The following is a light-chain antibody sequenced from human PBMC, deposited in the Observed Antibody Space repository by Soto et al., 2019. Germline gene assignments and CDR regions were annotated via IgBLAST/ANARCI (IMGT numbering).Light chain of an antibody. J-gene: IGKJ1*01. CDR1: QSVSSSY. V-gene: IGKV3-20*01. CDR2: RTS. Sequence: EIVLTESPCTLSLSPGERARLSCRASQSVSSSYLAWYQQKPGQAPRLLIYRTSNRATGIPDRFSGSGSGTDFTLTISRLEPEDFAVYWCQQYDSSPRTFGQGTKVDI. CDR3: QQYDSSPRT.